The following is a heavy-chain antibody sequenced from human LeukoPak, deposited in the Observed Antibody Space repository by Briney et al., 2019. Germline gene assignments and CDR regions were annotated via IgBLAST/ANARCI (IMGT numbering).Heavy chain of an antibody. J-gene: IGHJ4*02. CDR2: IYHSGST. V-gene: IGHV4-59*01. D-gene: IGHD2-15*01. Sequence: PSETLSLTCSVSTDSTNTYYWSWIRQSPGKGVEGIGHIYHSGSTDYNPSFKSRVTISMDMSRKEFSLKLTSVTVADTAMYYCVRLRWELLAPYFDHWGQGAFVIVSS. CDR1: TDSTNTYY. CDR3: VRLRWELLAPYFDH.